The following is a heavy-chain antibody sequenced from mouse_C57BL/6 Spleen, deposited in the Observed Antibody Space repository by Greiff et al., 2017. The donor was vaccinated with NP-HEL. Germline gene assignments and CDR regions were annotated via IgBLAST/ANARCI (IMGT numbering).Heavy chain of an antibody. V-gene: IGHV1-82*01. J-gene: IGHJ2*01. D-gene: IGHD2-4*01. CDR2: IYPGDGDT. CDR1: GYAFSSSW. CDR3: ARRYYDLYYFDY. Sequence: VQLQQSGPELVKPGASVKISCKASGYAFSSSWMNWVKQRPGKGLEWIGRIYPGDGDTNYNGKFKGKATLTADKSSSTAYMQLSSLTSEDSAVYFCARRYYDLYYFDYWGQGTTLTVSS.